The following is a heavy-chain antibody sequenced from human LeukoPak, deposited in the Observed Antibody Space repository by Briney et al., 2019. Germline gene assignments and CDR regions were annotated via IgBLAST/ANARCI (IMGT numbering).Heavy chain of an antibody. Sequence: GGSLRLSCSASGFTFDDYGMSWVRQAPGKGPEWVSGINWNGGSTGYADSVKGRFTISRDNAKNSLYLQMNSLRAEDTALYYCARDSRLRVNTNSWILEGDYSGQGTLVTVSS. CDR2: INWNGGST. D-gene: IGHD5-18*01. V-gene: IGHV3-20*04. J-gene: IGHJ4*02. CDR1: GFTFDDYG. CDR3: ARDSRLRVNTNSWILEGDY.